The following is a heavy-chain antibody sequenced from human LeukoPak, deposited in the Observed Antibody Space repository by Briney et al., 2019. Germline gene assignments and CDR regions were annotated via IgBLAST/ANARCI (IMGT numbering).Heavy chain of an antibody. CDR1: GFTFSSYE. Sequence: GGSLRLSCADSGFTFSSYEMNWVRQAPGKGLAWVSCISRSGSTIYYADSVKGRFTISRDNAKNSLYLHMNSLRAEDSAVYYCASETSGPYWGQGTLVTVSA. D-gene: IGHD5-12*01. CDR2: ISRSGSTI. J-gene: IGHJ4*02. CDR3: ASETSGPY. V-gene: IGHV3-48*03.